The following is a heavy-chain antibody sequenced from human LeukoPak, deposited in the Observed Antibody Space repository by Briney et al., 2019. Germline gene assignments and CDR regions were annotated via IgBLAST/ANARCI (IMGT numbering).Heavy chain of an antibody. J-gene: IGHJ4*02. V-gene: IGHV4-39*07. CDR3: ARGNKQWLSSFDY. Sequence: SQTLSLTCTVSGGSISSGSYYWSWIRQPPGKGLEWIGEINHSGSTNYNPSLKSRVTISVDTSKNQFSLKLSSVTAADTAVYYCARGNKQWLSSFDYWGQGTLVTVSS. CDR2: INHSGST. D-gene: IGHD6-19*01. CDR1: GGSISSGSYY.